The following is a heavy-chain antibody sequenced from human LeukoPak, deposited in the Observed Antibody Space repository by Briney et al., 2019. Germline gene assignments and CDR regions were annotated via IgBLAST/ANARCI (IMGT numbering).Heavy chain of an antibody. D-gene: IGHD3-10*01. CDR2: IYYSGST. Sequence: SETLSLTCAVYGGSFSGYYWGWIRQPPGKGLEWIGSIYYSGSTYYNPSLKSRVTISVDTSKTQFSLKLSSVTAADTAVYYCARVRYYGSGSYYSEFRAYFDYWGQGTLVTVSS. CDR1: GGSFSGYY. V-gene: IGHV4-34*01. CDR3: ARVRYYGSGSYYSEFRAYFDY. J-gene: IGHJ4*02.